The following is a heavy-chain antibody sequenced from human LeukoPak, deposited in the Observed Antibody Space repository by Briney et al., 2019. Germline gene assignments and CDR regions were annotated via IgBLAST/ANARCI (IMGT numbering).Heavy chain of an antibody. CDR3: ARVFDSSGRDAFDI. Sequence: SVKVSCKASGGTFSSYAISWVRQAPGQGLEWMGGIIPIFGTANYAQKFQGRVTITADKSTSTAYMELSSLRSEDTAVYYCARVFDSSGRDAFDIWGQGTMVTVSS. D-gene: IGHD3-22*01. V-gene: IGHV1-69*06. CDR2: IIPIFGTA. J-gene: IGHJ3*02. CDR1: GGTFSSYA.